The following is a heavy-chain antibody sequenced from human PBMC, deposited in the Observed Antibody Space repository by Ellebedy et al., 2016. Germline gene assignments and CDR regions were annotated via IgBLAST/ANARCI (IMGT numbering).Heavy chain of an antibody. J-gene: IGHJ5*02. V-gene: IGHV5-51*01. CDR3: ARVVAATPLNDWFDP. CDR2: IYPGDSDI. Sequence: RVSCXGSGYSFTSYWIGWVRQMPGKGLEWMGIIYPGDSDIRYSPSFQGQVTISADKSISTAYLQWSSLKASDTAMYYCARVVAATPLNDWFDPWGQGTLVTVSS. D-gene: IGHD2-15*01. CDR1: GYSFTSYW.